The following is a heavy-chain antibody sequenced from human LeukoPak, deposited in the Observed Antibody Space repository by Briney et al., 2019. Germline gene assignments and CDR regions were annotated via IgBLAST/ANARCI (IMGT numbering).Heavy chain of an antibody. CDR3: ARDYVDNWFDP. V-gene: IGHV3-30*09. D-gene: IGHD3-16*01. J-gene: IGHJ5*02. CDR1: GFTFSSYA. Sequence: PGGSLRLSCAASGFTFSSYAMPWVRQAPGKGLEWVAVISYDGSNKYYADSVKGRFAISRDNSKNTLYLQMNSLRAEDTAVYYCARDYVDNWFDPWGQGTLVTVSS. CDR2: ISYDGSNK.